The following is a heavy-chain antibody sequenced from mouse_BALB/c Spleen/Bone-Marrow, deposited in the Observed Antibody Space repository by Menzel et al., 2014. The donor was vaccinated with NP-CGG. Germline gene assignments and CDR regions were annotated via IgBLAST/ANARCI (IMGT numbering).Heavy chain of an antibody. Sequence: VQLQQSGPELVKPGASVKISCKASGYTFTDYNMHWVKQSHGRSLEWIGYIYPYNGGTGYNQEFKSKATLTVDNPSSTAYMELRSLTSEDSAVYYCARGWLLSWFAYWGQGTLVTVSA. J-gene: IGHJ3*01. V-gene: IGHV1S29*02. CDR3: ARGWLLSWFAY. CDR1: GYTFTDYN. CDR2: IYPYNGGT. D-gene: IGHD2-3*01.